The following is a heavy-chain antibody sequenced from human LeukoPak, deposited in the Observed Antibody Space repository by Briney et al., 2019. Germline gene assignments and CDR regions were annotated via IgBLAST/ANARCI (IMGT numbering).Heavy chain of an antibody. CDR2: IIGSGGYT. J-gene: IGHJ4*02. CDR1: GFTFSSYA. CDR3: VKQRGIYLDFDY. V-gene: IGHV3-23*01. D-gene: IGHD1-26*01. Sequence: PGGSLRLSCAASGFTFSSYAMSWVRQAPGKGLEWVSVIIGSGGYTYHADSVKGRFTISRDNSKNTLSLQMDSLRAEDTAVYYCVKQRGIYLDFDYRGQGTLVTVSS.